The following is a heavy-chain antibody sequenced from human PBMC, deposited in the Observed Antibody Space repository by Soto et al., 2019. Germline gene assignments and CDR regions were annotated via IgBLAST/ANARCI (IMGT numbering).Heavy chain of an antibody. CDR1: GDSITSAGSY. CDR3: ATDRAAAGPFDS. Sequence: QVQLQESSPGLVRPSQTLSLTCIVSGDSITSAGSYWSWIRQLPGKGLEYIGYIYYTESTYYNPSLRSRVSMSVDTSRTRFYLKLTSVTAADTALYYSATDRAAAGPFDSLGQGTLSPSPQ. J-gene: IGHJ4*02. D-gene: IGHD6-13*01. CDR2: IYYTEST. V-gene: IGHV4-31*03.